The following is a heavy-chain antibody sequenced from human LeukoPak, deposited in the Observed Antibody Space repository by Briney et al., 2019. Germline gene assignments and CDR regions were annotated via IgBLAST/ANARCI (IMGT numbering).Heavy chain of an antibody. V-gene: IGHV3-21*01. CDR1: GFTFSSYS. CDR3: ARGSSNHGGLFDY. J-gene: IGHJ4*02. Sequence: PGGSLRLSCAASGFTFSSYSMNWVRQAPGKGLEWVSSISSSSSYIYYADSVKGRFTISRDNAKNSLYLQMNSLRAEDTAVYYCARGSSNHGGLFDYWGQGTLVTVSS. D-gene: IGHD3-16*01. CDR2: ISSSSSYI.